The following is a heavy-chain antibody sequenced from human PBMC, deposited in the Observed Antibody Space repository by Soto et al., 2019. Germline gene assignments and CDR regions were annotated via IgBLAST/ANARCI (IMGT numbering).Heavy chain of an antibody. D-gene: IGHD3-3*01. Sequence: EVQLLESGGGLVQPGGSLRLSCAASGFTFSSYAMSWVRQAPGKGLEWVSAISGSGGSTYYADSVKGRFTISRDNSKNTLYLQMNSLRAEDTAVYYCAKDHPHGGRFLEWLFQPHDAFDIWGQGTMVTVSS. CDR3: AKDHPHGGRFLEWLFQPHDAFDI. J-gene: IGHJ3*02. V-gene: IGHV3-23*01. CDR1: GFTFSSYA. CDR2: ISGSGGST.